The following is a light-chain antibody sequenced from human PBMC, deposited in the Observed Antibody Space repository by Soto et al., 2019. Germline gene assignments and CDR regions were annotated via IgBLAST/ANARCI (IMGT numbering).Light chain of an antibody. CDR2: EVS. CDR3: MQSTQLPPT. Sequence: DVVMTQSPLSLPVTLGQPASISCKSSQSLLHITGETFLFWYLQKTGQSPQLLIYEVSTRVSGVPDRFSGSGSGTDFTLKISRVETDDVGIYYCMQSTQLPPTFGQGTRLEIK. V-gene: IGKV2D-29*02. J-gene: IGKJ5*01. CDR1: QSLLHITGETF.